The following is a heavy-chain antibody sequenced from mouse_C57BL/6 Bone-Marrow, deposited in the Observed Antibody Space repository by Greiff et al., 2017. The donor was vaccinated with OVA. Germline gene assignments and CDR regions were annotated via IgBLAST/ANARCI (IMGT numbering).Heavy chain of an antibody. V-gene: IGHV5-2*03. CDR3: ARQGYERGVYYAMDY. D-gene: IGHD2-10*02. CDR1: EYEFPSHD. J-gene: IGHJ4*01. Sequence: EVKVEESGGGLVQPGESLKLSCESNEYEFPSHDMSWVRKTPEKRLELVAAINSDGGSTYYPDTMERRFIISRDNTKKTLYLQMSSLRSEDTALYYCARQGYERGVYYAMDYWGQGTSVTVSS. CDR2: INSDGGST.